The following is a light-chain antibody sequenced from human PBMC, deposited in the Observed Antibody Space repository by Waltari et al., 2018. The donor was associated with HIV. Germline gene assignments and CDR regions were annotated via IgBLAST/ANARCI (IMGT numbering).Light chain of an antibody. CDR1: KLGDKY. V-gene: IGLV3-1*01. J-gene: IGLJ2*01. CDR2: QDT. Sequence: SYELTQPPSVSVSPGQTASITCSGDKLGDKYVSGYQQRPGQSPVLLIYQDTKRPSGIPELFSGSNSGNTATLTISGAQAMDESDYYGRASDTWTVFGGGTKLTVL. CDR3: RASDTWTV.